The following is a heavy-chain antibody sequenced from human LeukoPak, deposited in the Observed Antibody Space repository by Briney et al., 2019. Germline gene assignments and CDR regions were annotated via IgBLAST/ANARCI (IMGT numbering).Heavy chain of an antibody. CDR1: GDSIGTSGYY. CDR3: ARVRDDYFFDY. V-gene: IGHV4-31*01. Sequence: SETLSLTCTVSGDSIGTSGYYWSWIRQHPGTGLEWIAYIHYIGNTYYNPSLESQVTMSVDTSSNQFSLNVASVTAADTAVYYCARVRDDYFFDYWGQGILVTVSS. CDR2: IHYIGNT. J-gene: IGHJ4*02. D-gene: IGHD3-3*01.